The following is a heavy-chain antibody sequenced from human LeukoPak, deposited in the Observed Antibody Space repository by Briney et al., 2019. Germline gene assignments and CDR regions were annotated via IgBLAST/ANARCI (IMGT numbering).Heavy chain of an antibody. Sequence: GASVKVSCKASGYTFTGYYIHWVRQAPGQGLEWMGWINPGNGGTHYAQKFQGRITVTSDTSITTSCMELSRLTSDDTALYYCAREYSASEHWGQGSLVTVSS. CDR2: INPGNGGT. D-gene: IGHD5-12*01. V-gene: IGHV1-2*02. CDR3: AREYSASEH. CDR1: GYTFTGYY. J-gene: IGHJ1*01.